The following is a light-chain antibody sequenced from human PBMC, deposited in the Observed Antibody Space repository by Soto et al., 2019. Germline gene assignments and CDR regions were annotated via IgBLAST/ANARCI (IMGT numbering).Light chain of an antibody. CDR1: QRVSSN. V-gene: IGKV3-15*01. J-gene: IGKJ1*01. Sequence: EIVMTQSPATLSVSPGERATLSCRASQRVSSNLVWYQQKPGQAPRLLIYGASTRATGIPARFSGSGSGTEFTLTISSLQSEDFAVYYCQQYNNWPRTFGQGTKVEIK. CDR2: GAS. CDR3: QQYNNWPRT.